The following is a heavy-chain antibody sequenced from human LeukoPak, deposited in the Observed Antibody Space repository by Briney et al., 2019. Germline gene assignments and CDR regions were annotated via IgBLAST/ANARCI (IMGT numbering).Heavy chain of an antibody. CDR2: IRYDGSNK. J-gene: IGHJ3*02. CDR3: AKDRNYGVSAFDI. D-gene: IGHD4-17*01. CDR1: GFTFSSYG. V-gene: IGHV3-30*02. Sequence: GGSLRLSCAASGFTFSSYGMHWVRQAPGKGLEWVAFIRYDGSNKYYADSVKGRFTISRDNSKNTLYLQMNSLRAEDTAVYYCAKDRNYGVSAFDIWGQGTMVTVSS.